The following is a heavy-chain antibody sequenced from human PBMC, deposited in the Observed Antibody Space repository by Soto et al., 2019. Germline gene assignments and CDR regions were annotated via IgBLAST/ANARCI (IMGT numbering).Heavy chain of an antibody. J-gene: IGHJ3*02. CDR1: GDSISSSSYY. CDR2: VYYTGST. Sequence: SETLSLTCTVSGDSISSSSYYWSWIRQPPGKGLEWIGSVYYTGSTYCSPSLKSRVTISVDRSKNQFSLKVSSVTAADTAVYYCARHRAFQRSGLDILTGYYNGAFDIWGQGTIVTVSS. V-gene: IGHV4-39*01. CDR3: ARHRAFQRSGLDILTGYYNGAFDI. D-gene: IGHD3-9*01.